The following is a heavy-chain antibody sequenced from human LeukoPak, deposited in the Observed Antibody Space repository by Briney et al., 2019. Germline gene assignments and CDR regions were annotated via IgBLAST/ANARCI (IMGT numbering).Heavy chain of an antibody. CDR3: AREDSSGYYYKAFDI. Sequence: GGSLGLSCAASGFTFSNHAINWVRQAPGKGLEWVSCISGSGGTTYYAGSVKGRFTISRDNSKNTLFMQINSLRAEDTAVYYCAREDSSGYYYKAFDIWGQGTMVTVSS. CDR1: GFTFSNHA. CDR2: ISGSGGTT. J-gene: IGHJ3*02. V-gene: IGHV3-23*01. D-gene: IGHD3-22*01.